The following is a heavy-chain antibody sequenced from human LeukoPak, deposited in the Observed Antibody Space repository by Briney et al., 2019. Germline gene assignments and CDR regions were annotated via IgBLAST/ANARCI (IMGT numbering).Heavy chain of an antibody. D-gene: IGHD2-8*01. CDR1: GFTFSSYW. CDR3: ARSLFVLMVYAIGY. Sequence: GGSLRLSCAASGFTFSSYWMSWVRQAPGKGLEWVANIKQDGSEKYYVDSVKGRFTISRDNAKNSLYLQMNSLRAEDTAVYYCARSLFVLMVYAIGYWGQGTLVTVSS. V-gene: IGHV3-7*01. CDR2: IKQDGSEK. J-gene: IGHJ4*02.